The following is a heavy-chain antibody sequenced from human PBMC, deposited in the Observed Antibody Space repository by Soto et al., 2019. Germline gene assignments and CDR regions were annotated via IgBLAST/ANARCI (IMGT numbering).Heavy chain of an antibody. CDR2: IFSNDEK. CDR3: ARSPRITMVRGDYYYYGMDV. J-gene: IGHJ6*02. V-gene: IGHV2-26*01. Sequence: QVTLKESGPVLVKPTETLTLTCTVSGFSLSNARMGVSWIRQPPGKALEWLAHIFSNDEKSYSTALKSRLTNSKDTSKSHVVLTMTNMDPVDTATYYCARSPRITMVRGDYYYYGMDVWGQGTTVTVSS. CDR1: GFSLSNARMG. D-gene: IGHD3-10*01.